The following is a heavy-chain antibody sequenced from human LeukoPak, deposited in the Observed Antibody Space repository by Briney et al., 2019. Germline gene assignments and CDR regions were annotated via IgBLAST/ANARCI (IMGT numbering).Heavy chain of an antibody. CDR3: ARASSHWTPVDAFDI. V-gene: IGHV4-34*01. CDR1: GGSFSGYY. D-gene: IGHD1-1*01. Sequence: PSETLSLTCAVYGGSFSGYYWSWIRQPPGKGLEWIGEINHSGSTYYNPSLKSRVTISIDTSKNQFSLKLNSVTAADTAVYFCARASSHWTPVDAFDIWGQGTMVTVSS. CDR2: INHSGST. J-gene: IGHJ3*02.